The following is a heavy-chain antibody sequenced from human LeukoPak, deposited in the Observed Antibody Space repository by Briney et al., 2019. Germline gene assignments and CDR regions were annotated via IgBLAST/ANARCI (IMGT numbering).Heavy chain of an antibody. CDR3: ARDGEMGTIENYFDY. CDR2: IYYSGST. Sequence: PSETLSLTCTVSAGSISSSSYYWGWIRQPPGKGLDWIGSIYYSGSTHYNPSLKSRVAISVDTSKNQFSLKLSSVTAADTAVYYCARDGEMGTIENYFDYWGQGTLVTVSS. V-gene: IGHV4-39*07. CDR1: AGSISSSSYY. D-gene: IGHD5-24*01. J-gene: IGHJ4*02.